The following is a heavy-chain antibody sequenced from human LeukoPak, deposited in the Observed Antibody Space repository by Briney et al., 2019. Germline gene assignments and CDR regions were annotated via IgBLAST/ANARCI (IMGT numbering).Heavy chain of an antibody. Sequence: PSETLSLTCAVYGGSFSGYYWSWIRQPPGKGLEWIGEINHSGSTNYNPSLKSRVTISVDTSKNQFSLKLSSVTAADTAVYYCARGARRGVWGKGTTVTVSS. CDR3: ARGARRGV. CDR2: INHSGST. V-gene: IGHV4-34*01. CDR1: GGSFSGYY. J-gene: IGHJ6*04.